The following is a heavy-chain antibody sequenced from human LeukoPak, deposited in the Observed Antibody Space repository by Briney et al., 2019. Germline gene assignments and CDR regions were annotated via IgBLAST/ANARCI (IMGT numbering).Heavy chain of an antibody. CDR2: IIPIFGTA. J-gene: IGHJ6*02. CDR1: GYTFTGYY. Sequence: SVKVSCKTSGYTFTGYYLHWVRQAPGQGLEWMGGIIPIFGTANYAQKFQGRVTITADESTSTAYMELSSLRSEDTAVYYCARVDSSSWYSSYGMDVWGQGTTVTVSS. D-gene: IGHD6-13*01. V-gene: IGHV1-69*13. CDR3: ARVDSSSWYSSYGMDV.